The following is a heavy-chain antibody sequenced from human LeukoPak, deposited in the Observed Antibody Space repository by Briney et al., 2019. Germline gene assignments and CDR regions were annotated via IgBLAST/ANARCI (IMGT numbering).Heavy chain of an antibody. CDR3: AREISTTDTGDDY. D-gene: IGHD1-1*01. Sequence: GASVKVSCKASGYTFTSYGISWVRQAPGQGLEWMGWISAYNGNTNYAQKLQGRVTMTSDTSTSSVYMELSSLRSEDTADYYCAREISTTDTGDDYWGQGTLVTVSS. J-gene: IGHJ4*02. V-gene: IGHV1-18*01. CDR1: GYTFTSYG. CDR2: ISAYNGNT.